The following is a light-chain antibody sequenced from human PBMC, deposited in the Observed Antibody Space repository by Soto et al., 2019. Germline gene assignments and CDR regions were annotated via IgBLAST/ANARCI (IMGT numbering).Light chain of an antibody. J-gene: IGKJ1*01. CDR2: EAS. Sequence: IQLTQSPSSLSASIGDRVTITCRASQDINSYLAWYQQKPGKAPNLLIYEASILQRGVPSRFSGSNSGTDFTLTISSLQAEDFATYYCQQVDSYPRTFGQGTKVDIK. CDR1: QDINSY. CDR3: QQVDSYPRT. V-gene: IGKV1-9*01.